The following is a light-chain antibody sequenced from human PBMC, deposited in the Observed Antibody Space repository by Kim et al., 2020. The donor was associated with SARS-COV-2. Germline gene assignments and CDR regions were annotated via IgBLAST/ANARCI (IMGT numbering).Light chain of an antibody. CDR3: QQYYDWPQT. CDR1: QSVSRN. Sequence: EIVMTQSPATLSMSPGERATLSCRASQSVSRNVAWYQQKPGQAPRLLISGASTRVTGVPVRFSGSGSGTEFTLTISSLQSEDSAVYYCQQYYDWPQTFGQGTKVDIK. J-gene: IGKJ1*01. V-gene: IGKV3-15*01. CDR2: GAS.